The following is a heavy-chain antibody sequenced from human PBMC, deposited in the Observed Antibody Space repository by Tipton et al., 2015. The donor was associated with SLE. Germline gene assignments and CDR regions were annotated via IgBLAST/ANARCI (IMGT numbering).Heavy chain of an antibody. J-gene: IGHJ4*02. V-gene: IGHV4-59*01. CDR3: ASAGGYGGKSFDY. D-gene: IGHD4-23*01. CDR2: IYYSGST. Sequence: TLSLTCAVSGGSFSGYYWSWIRQPPGKGLEWIGYIYYSGSTNYNPSLKSRVTISVDTSKNQFSLKLSSVTAADTAVYYCASAGGYGGKSFDYWGQGTLVTVSS. CDR1: GGSFSGYY.